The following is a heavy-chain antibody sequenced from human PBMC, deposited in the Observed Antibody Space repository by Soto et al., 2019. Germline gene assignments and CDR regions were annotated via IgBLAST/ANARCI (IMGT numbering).Heavy chain of an antibody. Sequence: QVPLVESGGGVVQPGRSLRLSCAASGFTFSSYGMHWVRQAPGKGLEWVAVIWYDGSNKYYADSVKGRFTISRDNSKNTLYLQMNSLRAEDTAVYYCARDRKGSVVFGGMDVWGQGTTVTVYS. CDR3: ARDRKGSVVFGGMDV. V-gene: IGHV3-33*01. CDR1: GFTFSSYG. D-gene: IGHD2-15*01. CDR2: IWYDGSNK. J-gene: IGHJ6*02.